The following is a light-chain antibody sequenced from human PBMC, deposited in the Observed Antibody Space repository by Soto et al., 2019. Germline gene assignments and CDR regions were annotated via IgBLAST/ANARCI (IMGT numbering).Light chain of an antibody. V-gene: IGKV1-9*01. CDR2: AAS. J-gene: IGKJ5*01. Sequence: DIQLTQSPSFPSPSIGESVTITCRASQVISTSLAWYQVKPGKAPKLLIYAASTLESGVPSRFSATVSGTEFSLTITSLQPEDFATYYCQQLFDPPITFGPGTRLEIK. CDR3: QQLFDPPIT. CDR1: QVISTS.